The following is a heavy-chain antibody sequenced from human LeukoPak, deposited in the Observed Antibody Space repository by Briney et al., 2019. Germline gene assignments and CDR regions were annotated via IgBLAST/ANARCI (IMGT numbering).Heavy chain of an antibody. V-gene: IGHV4-39*01. CDR3: ARHKYYFDY. CDR1: GVSISSSSYY. J-gene: IGHJ4*02. Sequence: SETLSLTCTVSGVSISSSSYYWGWIRQPPGKGLEWIGSIYYSGSTYYNPSLKSRVTISVDTSKNQFSLKLSSVTAADTAVYYCARHKYYFDYWGQGTLVTVSS. CDR2: IYYSGST.